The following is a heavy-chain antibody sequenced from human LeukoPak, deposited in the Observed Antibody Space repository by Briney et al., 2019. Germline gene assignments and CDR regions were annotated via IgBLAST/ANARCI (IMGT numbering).Heavy chain of an antibody. J-gene: IGHJ4*02. CDR3: ARAEGYSGYDPNFDY. CDR2: ISSGSSYI. Sequence: PGGSLRLSCAASGFTFSSYSMNWVRQAPGKGLEWVSSISSGSSYIYYADSVKGRFTISRDNAKNSLYLQMNSLGAEDTAVYYCARAEGYSGYDPNFDYWGQGILVTVSS. V-gene: IGHV3-21*01. CDR1: GFTFSSYS. D-gene: IGHD5-12*01.